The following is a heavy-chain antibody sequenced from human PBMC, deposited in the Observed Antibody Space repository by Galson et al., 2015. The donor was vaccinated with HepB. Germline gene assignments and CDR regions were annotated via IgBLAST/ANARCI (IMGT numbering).Heavy chain of an antibody. D-gene: IGHD3-9*01. V-gene: IGHV2-5*04. Sequence: PALVKPTQTLTLTCTFSGFSLSTAGVGVGWIRQPPGKALEWLAVVYWDDDKRYSPSLKNRLTITKDTSKNQVVLTMTNMDPVDTGTYFCVHKGEDYDVLTGYSFDYWGQGTLVTVSS. J-gene: IGHJ4*02. CDR1: GFSLSTAGVG. CDR3: VHKGEDYDVLTGYSFDY. CDR2: VYWDDDK.